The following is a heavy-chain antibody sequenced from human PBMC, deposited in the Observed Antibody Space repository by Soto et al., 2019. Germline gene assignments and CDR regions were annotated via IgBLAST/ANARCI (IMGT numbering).Heavy chain of an antibody. CDR2: INQDGSGT. D-gene: IGHD6-19*01. CDR3: ARYFRGSGRYFFDH. J-gene: IGHJ4*02. Sequence: GSLRLSCIASEXTFISSVMCWVRQAPGKGLEWVANINQDGSGTYYVDSVNGRFTISRDNAKNSLYLQMNSIRAEDTAVYYCARYFRGSGRYFFDHWGQGTLGTVSS. V-gene: IGHV3-7*03. CDR1: EXTFISSV.